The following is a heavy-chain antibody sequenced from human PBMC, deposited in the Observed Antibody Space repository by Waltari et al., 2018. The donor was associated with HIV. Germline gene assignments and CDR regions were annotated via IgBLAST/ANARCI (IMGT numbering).Heavy chain of an antibody. CDR3: ARDTAPEQWLVPSFDY. D-gene: IGHD6-19*01. V-gene: IGHV3-64*01. CDR2: ISSNGGST. Sequence: EVQLVESGGGLVQPGGSLRFSCAASGFTFSSYAMHWVRQAPGKGLEYVSAISSNGGSTYYANSVKGRFTISRDNSKNTLYLQMGSLRAEDMAVYYCARDTAPEQWLVPSFDYWGQGTLVTVSS. J-gene: IGHJ4*02. CDR1: GFTFSSYA.